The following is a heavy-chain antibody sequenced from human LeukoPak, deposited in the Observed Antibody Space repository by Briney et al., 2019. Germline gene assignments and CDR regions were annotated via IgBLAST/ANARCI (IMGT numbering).Heavy chain of an antibody. D-gene: IGHD1-26*01. CDR3: AKGGKWDVTPFDY. V-gene: IGHV3-23*01. CDR1: GFFFSNYS. Sequence: GGSLRLSCVVSGFFFSNYSMTWARQAPGKGLEWVSTISGGGGSTYYADSVKGRFTISRDNSKNTLYLQVNSLRAEDTAVYYCAKGGKWDVTPFDYWGQGTLVTVSS. CDR2: ISGGGGST. J-gene: IGHJ4*02.